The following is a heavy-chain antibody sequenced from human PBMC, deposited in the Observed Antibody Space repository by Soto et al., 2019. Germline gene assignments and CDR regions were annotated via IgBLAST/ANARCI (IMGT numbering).Heavy chain of an antibody. V-gene: IGHV1-69*10. D-gene: IGHD3-10*01. CDR1: GGTFSSYA. CDR2: IIPILGIA. CDR3: ARVGAGSYLTYFDY. Sequence: ASVKVSCKASGGTFSSYAISWVRPAPGQGLEWMGGIIPILGIANYAQKFQGRVTITADKSTSTAYMELSSLRSEDTAVYYCARVGAGSYLTYFDYWGQGTLVTVSS. J-gene: IGHJ4*02.